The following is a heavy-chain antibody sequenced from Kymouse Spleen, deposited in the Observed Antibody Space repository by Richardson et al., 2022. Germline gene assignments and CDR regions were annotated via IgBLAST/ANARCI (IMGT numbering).Heavy chain of an antibody. CDR3: AREEYSYGYYYYGMDV. CDR1: GFTFSSYS. CDR2: ISSSSSYI. D-gene: IGHD5-18,IGHD5-18*01. Sequence: EVQLVESGGGLVKPGGSLRLSCAASGFTFSSYSMNWVRQAPGKGLEWVSSISSSSSYIYYADSVKGRFTISRDNAKNSLYLQMNSLRAEDTAVYYCAREEYSYGYYYYGMDVWGQGTTVTVSS. V-gene: IGHV3-21*03. J-gene: IGHJ6*02.